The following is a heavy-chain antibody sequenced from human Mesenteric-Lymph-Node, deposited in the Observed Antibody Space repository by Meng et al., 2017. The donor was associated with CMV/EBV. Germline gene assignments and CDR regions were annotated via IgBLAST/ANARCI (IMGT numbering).Heavy chain of an antibody. Sequence: LTCAAQGGSLSDDYWSWSRQPPGKGLAGMGEINHTGSTNYNTSLKSRVTISVDTSKSQFSLKMRSGTAADTAVYYCARTPTTGWFDPWGQGTLVTVSS. D-gene: IGHD4-11*01. J-gene: IGHJ5*02. CDR2: INHTGST. CDR3: ARTPTTGWFDP. CDR1: GGSLSDDY. V-gene: IGHV4-34*01.